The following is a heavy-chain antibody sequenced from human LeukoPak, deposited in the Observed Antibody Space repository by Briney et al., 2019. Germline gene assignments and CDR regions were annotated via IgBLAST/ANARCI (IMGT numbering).Heavy chain of an antibody. CDR2: INHSGST. Sequence: SETLSLTCTVSGGSISSSSYYWGWIRQPPGKGLEWIGEINHSGSTNYNPSLKSRVTISVDTSKNQFSLKLSSVTAADTAVYYCARRPGNTARRDYWGQGTLVTVSS. CDR3: ARRPGNTARRDY. V-gene: IGHV4-39*07. CDR1: GGSISSSSYY. D-gene: IGHD5-18*01. J-gene: IGHJ4*02.